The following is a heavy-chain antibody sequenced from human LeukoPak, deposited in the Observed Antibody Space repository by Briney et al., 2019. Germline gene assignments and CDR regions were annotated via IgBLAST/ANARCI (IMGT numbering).Heavy chain of an antibody. V-gene: IGHV4-59*01. CDR3: AREGGHCSSTNCSPLYYFDY. J-gene: IGHJ4*02. D-gene: IGHD2-2*01. Sequence: PSETLSLTCTVSGGSINNYYWSWIRQPPGKGLEWIGYIYYSGSTNYNPSLRSRVTISVDTSKNQFSLKLSSVTAADTAVYYCAREGGHCSSTNCSPLYYFDYWGQGTLVTVSS. CDR1: GGSINNYY. CDR2: IYYSGST.